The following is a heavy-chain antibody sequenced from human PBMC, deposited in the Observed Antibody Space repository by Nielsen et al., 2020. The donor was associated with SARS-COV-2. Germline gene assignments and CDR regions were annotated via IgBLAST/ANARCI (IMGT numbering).Heavy chain of an antibody. D-gene: IGHD3-10*01. CDR3: AKVLGQVVRGVTTDPYYYYYYGMDV. V-gene: IGHV3-30*18. CDR2: ISYDGSNK. J-gene: IGHJ6*02. Sequence: WIRQPPGKGLEWVAVISYDGSNKYYAASVKGRFTISRDNSKNTLYLQMNSLRAEDTAVYYCAKVLGQVVRGVTTDPYYYYYYGMDVWGQGTTVTVSS.